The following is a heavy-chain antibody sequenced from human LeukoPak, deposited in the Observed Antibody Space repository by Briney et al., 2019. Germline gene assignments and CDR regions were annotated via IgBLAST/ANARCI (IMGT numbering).Heavy chain of an antibody. CDR2: ISSSSSYI. Sequence: GGSLRLSCAASGFTFSSYSMNWVRQAPGKGLEWVSSISSSSSYIYYADSVKGRFTISRDNAKNSLYLQMNSLRAEDTAVYYCARDLFLKWLLSPYYGMDVWGQGTTVTVSS. J-gene: IGHJ6*02. D-gene: IGHD3-3*01. CDR1: GFTFSSYS. V-gene: IGHV3-21*01. CDR3: ARDLFLKWLLSPYYGMDV.